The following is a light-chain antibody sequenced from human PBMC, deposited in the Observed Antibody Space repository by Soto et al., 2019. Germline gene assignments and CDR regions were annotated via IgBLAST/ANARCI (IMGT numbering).Light chain of an antibody. CDR2: GTS. CDR1: QSVSTSF. V-gene: IGKV3-20*01. Sequence: EIVLTQSPGTLSLSPGDRATLSCRASQSVSTSFLAWYQQTPSQAPRLLIYGTSSRATGIPDRFSGSGSGTDFTLTISRLEPEDFAVYYCHQFDSSLTFGQGTTVEIK. CDR3: HQFDSSLT. J-gene: IGKJ1*01.